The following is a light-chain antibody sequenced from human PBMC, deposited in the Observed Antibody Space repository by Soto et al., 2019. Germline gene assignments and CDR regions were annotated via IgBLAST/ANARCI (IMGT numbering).Light chain of an antibody. CDR2: DAS. J-gene: IGKJ5*01. V-gene: IGKV3D-15*01. CDR1: QSIKGF. Sequence: EIVMTQSPATLSVSPGERVTLSCRASQSIKGFLAWYQHKPGQAPRLLIYDASTRATGIPARFSGSGSGTEFTLTISILQAVDFAVYYCQQYDNWPIPFGQGTRLEIK. CDR3: QQYDNWPIP.